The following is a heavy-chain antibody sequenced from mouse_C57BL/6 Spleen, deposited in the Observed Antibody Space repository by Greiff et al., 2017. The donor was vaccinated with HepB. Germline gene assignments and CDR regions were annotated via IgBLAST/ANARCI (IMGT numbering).Heavy chain of an antibody. D-gene: IGHD1-1*01. CDR2: ISDGGSYT. CDR1: GFTFSSYA. CDR3: SRAYYGSSYVPFDYAMDY. J-gene: IGHJ4*01. V-gene: IGHV5-4*03. Sequence: EVMLVESGGGLVKPGGSLKLSCAASGFTFSSYAMSWVRQTPEKRLEWVATISDGGSYTYSPDNVKGRFTISRDNAKNSLYLQMSPLKSADTAMYYCSRAYYGSSYVPFDYAMDYWGQGTSVTVSS.